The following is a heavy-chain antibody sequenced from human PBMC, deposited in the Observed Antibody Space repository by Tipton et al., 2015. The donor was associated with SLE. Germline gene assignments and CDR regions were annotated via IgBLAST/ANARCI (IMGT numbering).Heavy chain of an antibody. V-gene: IGHV4-59*12. D-gene: IGHD3-10*01. CDR1: GGSISSYY. Sequence: TLSLTCAVSGGSISSYYWSWIRQPPGKGLEWIGYIYYSGSTNYNPSLKSRVTISVDTSKNQFSLKVSSVTAADTAVYYCARGSGNFDYWGQGTLVTVSS. CDR2: IYYSGST. J-gene: IGHJ4*02. CDR3: ARGSGNFDY.